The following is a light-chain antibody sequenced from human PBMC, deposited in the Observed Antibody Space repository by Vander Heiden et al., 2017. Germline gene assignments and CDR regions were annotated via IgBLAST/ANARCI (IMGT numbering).Light chain of an antibody. CDR1: QSISSY. CDR2: AAS. V-gene: IGKV1-39*01. J-gene: IGKJ3*01. CDR3: QQSYSTPFT. Sequence: DFQMTASPSSLSASVGDRVTITCRASQSISSYLDGYQQKPGKAPKRLIYAASSLQSGVPSRFSGSGSGTDFTLTISSLQPEDFATYYCQQSYSTPFTFGPGTKVDIK.